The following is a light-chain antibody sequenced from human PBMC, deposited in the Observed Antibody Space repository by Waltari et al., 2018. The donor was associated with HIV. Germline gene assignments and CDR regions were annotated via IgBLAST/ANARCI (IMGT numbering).Light chain of an antibody. CDR2: GAS. J-gene: IGKJ2*03. CDR1: QTIDIY. CDR3: QQSYTAPNS. V-gene: IGKV1-39*01. Sequence: DIQMTQSPSSLSASVVDRVNITCRASQTIDIYLNWFQQKPGKAPTLLISGASTLHSGVPSRFSASGSGTDFTLTISGLQPEDFASYYCQQSYTAPNSFGPGTKVDI.